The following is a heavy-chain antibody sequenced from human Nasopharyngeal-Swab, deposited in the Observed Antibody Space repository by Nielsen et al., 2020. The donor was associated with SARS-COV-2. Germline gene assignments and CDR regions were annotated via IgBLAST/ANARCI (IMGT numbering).Heavy chain of an antibody. CDR2: IVVGSGNT. V-gene: IGHV1-58*01. Sequence: WVRQAPGQRLEWIGWIVVGSGNTNYAQKFQERVTITRDMSTSTAYMELSSLRSEDAAVYYCATDSSGYHDAFDIWGQGTMATVSS. D-gene: IGHD3-22*01. J-gene: IGHJ3*02. CDR3: ATDSSGYHDAFDI.